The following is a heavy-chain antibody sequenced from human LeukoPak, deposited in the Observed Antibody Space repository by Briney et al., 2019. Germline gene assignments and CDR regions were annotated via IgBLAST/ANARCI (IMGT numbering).Heavy chain of an antibody. CDR2: ISGSGGST. CDR1: GFTFSSYA. V-gene: IGHV3-23*01. J-gene: IGHJ4*02. Sequence: GGSLRLSCAASGFTFSSYAMSWVRQAPGKGLEWVSAISGSGGSTYYADSVKGRFTISRDNSKNTLYLRMNSLRAEDTAVYFCAKSRSGSANWALQIFDNWGQGTLVTVSS. CDR3: AKSRSGSANWALQIFDN. D-gene: IGHD1-1*01.